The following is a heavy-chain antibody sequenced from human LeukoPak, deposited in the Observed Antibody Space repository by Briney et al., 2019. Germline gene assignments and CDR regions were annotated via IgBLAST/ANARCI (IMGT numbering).Heavy chain of an antibody. Sequence: SETLSLTCTVSGGSISSSSYYWGWIRQPPGKGLEWIGSIYYSGSTYYNPSLKSRVTISVDTSKNQFSLKLSSVTAADTAVYYCARITLDTAMVMGFDYWGQGTLVTVSS. D-gene: IGHD5-18*01. V-gene: IGHV4-39*07. CDR2: IYYSGST. J-gene: IGHJ4*02. CDR3: ARITLDTAMVMGFDY. CDR1: GGSISSSSYY.